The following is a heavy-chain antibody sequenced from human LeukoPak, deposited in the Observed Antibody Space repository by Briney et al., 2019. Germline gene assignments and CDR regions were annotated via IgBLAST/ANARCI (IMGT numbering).Heavy chain of an antibody. CDR2: IYYSGST. CDR3: ARVPDYYDSSGPRNFQH. D-gene: IGHD3-22*01. Sequence: SETLSLTCTVSGGSISSYYWSWIRQPPGKGLEWIGYIYYSGSTNYNPSLKSRVTISVDTSKNQFSLKLSSVTAADTAVYYCARVPDYYDSSGPRNFQHWGQGTLVTVSS. CDR1: GGSISSYY. V-gene: IGHV4-59*01. J-gene: IGHJ1*01.